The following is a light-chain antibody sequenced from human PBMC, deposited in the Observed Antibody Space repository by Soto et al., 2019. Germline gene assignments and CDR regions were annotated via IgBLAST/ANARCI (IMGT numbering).Light chain of an antibody. J-gene: IGKJ3*01. V-gene: IGKV3-15*01. CDR3: QHYSNWPPT. CDR1: ESVHRN. CDR2: YAS. Sequence: EVVMTQSPATLSVSPGERVTLSCTASESVHRNLAWYQQKPGQGPSLLLYYASTRATGVPDRFTGSGSGTEFTLTISSLQSEDFGVYHCQHYSNWPPTFGPGTKVEIK.